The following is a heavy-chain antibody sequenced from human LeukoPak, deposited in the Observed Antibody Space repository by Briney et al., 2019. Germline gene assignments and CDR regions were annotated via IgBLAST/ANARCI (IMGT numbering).Heavy chain of an antibody. CDR3: ARSKPDPVYDYVWGSYRYPSFDY. D-gene: IGHD3-16*02. CDR2: IIPILGIA. Sequence: SVKVSCKASGGTFSSYAISWVRQAPGQGLEWMGRIIPILGIANYAQKFQGRVTITADKSPSTAYMELSSLRSEDTAVYYCARSKPDPVYDYVWGSYRYPSFDYWGQGTLVTVSS. J-gene: IGHJ4*02. CDR1: GGTFSSYA. V-gene: IGHV1-69*04.